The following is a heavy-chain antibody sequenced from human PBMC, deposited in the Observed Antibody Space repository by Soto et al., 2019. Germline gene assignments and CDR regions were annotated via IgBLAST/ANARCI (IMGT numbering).Heavy chain of an antibody. CDR2: IDHSGIT. CDR1: GASFSGFY. Sequence: SETLSLTCAVSGASFSGFYWSWIRQSPGKGLEWIGEIDHSGITNHNTALKSRATMSVDTSKNQFSLKRRSVTAADTAVYYCARGVSVTLAVQGGAPDKNYFDSWSQGTLVTVSS. CDR3: ARGVSVTLAVQGGAPDKNYFDS. V-gene: IGHV4-34*04. J-gene: IGHJ4*02. D-gene: IGHD2-21*02.